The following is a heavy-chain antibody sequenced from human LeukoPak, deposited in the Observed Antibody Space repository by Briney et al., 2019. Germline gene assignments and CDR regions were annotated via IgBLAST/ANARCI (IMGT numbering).Heavy chain of an antibody. Sequence: GESLKISCKASGYIFTSHWIAWVRQMPGKGLEWMGIINPGDSDTRYSPSFQGQVTISADKSISTAYLQWSSLKASDTAMYYCARHDSSEPVATYWGQGTLVTVSS. CDR1: GYIFTSHW. D-gene: IGHD3-22*01. V-gene: IGHV5-51*01. CDR3: ARHDSSEPVATY. J-gene: IGHJ4*02. CDR2: INPGDSDT.